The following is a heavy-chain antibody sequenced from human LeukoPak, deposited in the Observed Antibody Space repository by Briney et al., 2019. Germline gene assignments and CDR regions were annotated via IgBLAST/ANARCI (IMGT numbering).Heavy chain of an antibody. Sequence: ASVKLSCKASGYTFTGYYMHWVRQAPGQGLEWMGWINPDSGGTNYAQKFQGRVTMTRDTSISTAYMELSRLRSDDTAVYYCARASVDYYGSGSYYNDYWGQGTLVTVSS. V-gene: IGHV1-2*02. D-gene: IGHD3-10*01. CDR1: GYTFTGYY. CDR3: ARASVDYYGSGSYYNDY. CDR2: INPDSGGT. J-gene: IGHJ4*02.